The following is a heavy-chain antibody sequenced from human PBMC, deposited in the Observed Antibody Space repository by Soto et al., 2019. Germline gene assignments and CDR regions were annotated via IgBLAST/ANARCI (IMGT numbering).Heavy chain of an antibody. J-gene: IGHJ5*01. Sequence: FIVSRHPLHRNRQDPDMGLEWVAFISFAGNNKYYADSVDGRFTISRDNSNNMLYLEMNSLRPDDTAVYYCARDRQKALVVVAVIGGFD. CDR3: ARDRQKALVVVAVIGGFD. D-gene: IGHD2-15*01. CDR1: FIVSRHP. V-gene: IGHV3-30*04. CDR2: ISFAGNNK.